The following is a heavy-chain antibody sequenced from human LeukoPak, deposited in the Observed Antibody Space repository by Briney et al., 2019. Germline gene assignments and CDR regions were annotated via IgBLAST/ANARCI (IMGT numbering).Heavy chain of an antibody. CDR3: AKEAYYDILSGSEAEGFMDV. J-gene: IGHJ6*03. D-gene: IGHD3-9*01. V-gene: IGHV3-23*01. Sequence: PGGSLRLSCAASGFTFSSSAMTWVRQAPEKGLEWVSTLSGSGDSTYYADSVKGRFTISRDNSKNTLFLEMNRLRAEDMAIYYCAKEAYYDILSGSEAEGFMDVWGKGTAVIVSS. CDR1: GFTFSSSA. CDR2: LSGSGDST.